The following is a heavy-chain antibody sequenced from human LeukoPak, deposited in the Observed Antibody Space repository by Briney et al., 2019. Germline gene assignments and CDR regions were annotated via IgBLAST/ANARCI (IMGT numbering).Heavy chain of an antibody. CDR3: ARGKRRFLVQGNWFDP. Sequence: SDTLSLTCAVYGGSFSGYYWSWIRQPPGKGLEWIGEINHSGSTNYNPSIKSRVTISVDTSKNQFSLKLSSVTAADTAVYYCARGKRRFLVQGNWFDPWGQGTLVTVSS. D-gene: IGHD3-3*01. J-gene: IGHJ5*02. CDR2: INHSGST. V-gene: IGHV4-34*01. CDR1: GGSFSGYY.